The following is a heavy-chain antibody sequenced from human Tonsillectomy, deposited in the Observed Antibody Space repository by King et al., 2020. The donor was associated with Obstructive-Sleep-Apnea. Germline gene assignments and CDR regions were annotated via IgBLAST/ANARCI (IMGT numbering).Heavy chain of an antibody. Sequence: VQLVESGGGVVQPGRSLRLSCAASGFTFSSYGMHWVRQAPGKGLEWVAVILYDGNKEYYADSVKGRFTISRDNSKNTLYLQMNSLRPEDTAVYYCAKSWTVSTLQCACDYWGQGTLVTVSS. J-gene: IGHJ4*02. CDR1: GFTFSSYG. D-gene: IGHD4-17*01. V-gene: IGHV3-30*18. CDR2: ILYDGNKE. CDR3: AKSWTVSTLQCACDY.